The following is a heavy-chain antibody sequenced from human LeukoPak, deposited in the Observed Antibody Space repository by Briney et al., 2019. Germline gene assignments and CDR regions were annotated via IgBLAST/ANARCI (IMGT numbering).Heavy chain of an antibody. Sequence: PSETLSLTCTVSGGSISSYYWSWIRQPPGKGLEWIGYIYTSGSTNYNPSLKSRVTISVDTSKNQFSLKLSSVTAADTAVYYCARHEIAFDIWGQGTMVTVSS. CDR2: IYTSGST. V-gene: IGHV4-4*09. J-gene: IGHJ3*02. CDR1: GGSISSYY. CDR3: ARHEIAFDI.